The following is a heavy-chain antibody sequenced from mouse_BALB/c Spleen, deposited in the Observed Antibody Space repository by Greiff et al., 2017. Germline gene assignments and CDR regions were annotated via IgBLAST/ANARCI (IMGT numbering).Heavy chain of an antibody. D-gene: IGHD1-1*01. CDR2: ISYDGSN. CDR1: GYSITSGYY. V-gene: IGHV3-6*02. CDR3: AYCGSSPWYFDV. J-gene: IGHJ1*01. Sequence: ESGPGLVKPSQSLSLTCSVTGYSITSGYYWNWIRQFPGNKLEWMGYISYDGSNNYNPSLKNRISITRDTSKNQFFLKLNSVTTEDTATYYCAYCGSSPWYFDVWGAGTTVTGSA.